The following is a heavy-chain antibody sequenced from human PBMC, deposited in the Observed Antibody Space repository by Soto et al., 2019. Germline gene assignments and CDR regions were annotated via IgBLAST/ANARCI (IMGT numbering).Heavy chain of an antibody. D-gene: IGHD3-16*01. CDR1: GYSFTRYG. CDR2: INAYNGNT. CDR3: AMVDVYVTPSPQDV. J-gene: IGHJ6*02. V-gene: IGHV1-18*01. Sequence: ASVKVSCKASGYSFTRYGIGWARQAPGQGLEWMGWINAYNGNTNYAQNLQGRLTLTTDTSTTTAYMEMRSLRSNDTAIYYCAMVDVYVTPSPQDVWGQGTTVTVSS.